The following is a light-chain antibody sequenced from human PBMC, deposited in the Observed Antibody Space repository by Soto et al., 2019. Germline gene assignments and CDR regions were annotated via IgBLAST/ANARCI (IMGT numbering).Light chain of an antibody. CDR2: DAS. V-gene: IGKV3-15*01. J-gene: IGKJ1*01. CDR1: QSVSGK. CDR3: QQSNNWPWT. Sequence: EVLMTQSPATPSVSPGERATLSCRASQSVSGKLAWYQQKPGQAPRLLIYDASTRATGIPARFSGSGSGTEFTLTISSLQSEDFAVYYCQQSNNWPWTFGQGTKVDIK.